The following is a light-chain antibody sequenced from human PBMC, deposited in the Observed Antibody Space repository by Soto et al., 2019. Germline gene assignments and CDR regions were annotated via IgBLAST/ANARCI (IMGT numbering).Light chain of an antibody. CDR1: QSVDSDD. Sequence: EVVLTQSPGTLSLSPGERATLSCRASQSVDSDDLAWYQQKPGQAPRLLIFRGSFRAIGVPDRFSGSQSGTDFTLTISGLEPEDFAVYYCQQYGSSPLTFGGGTRV. J-gene: IGKJ4*01. CDR2: RGS. CDR3: QQYGSSPLT. V-gene: IGKV3-20*01.